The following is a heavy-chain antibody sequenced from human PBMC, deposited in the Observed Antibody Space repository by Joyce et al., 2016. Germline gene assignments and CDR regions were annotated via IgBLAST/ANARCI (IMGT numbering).Heavy chain of an antibody. J-gene: IGHJ4*02. CDR1: GFIFSSKE. V-gene: IGHV3-48*03. CDR2: ISRRGDLI. CDR3: ACPSCAV. Sequence: QLVESGGGLVQPGGSLILSCAASGFIFSSKEMNWVRQAPGKGLEWIAYISRRGDLIHYAYSVRCRFTISRDNAGSSLYLQMGSLRAEDTAMYYCACPSCAVWGQGSLVTVSS.